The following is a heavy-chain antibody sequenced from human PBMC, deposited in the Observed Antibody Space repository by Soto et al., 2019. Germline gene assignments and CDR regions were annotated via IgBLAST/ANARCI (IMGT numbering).Heavy chain of an antibody. Sequence: QVQLVESGGGVVQPGRSLRLSCAASGFTFSTYAMHWVRQAPGKGLEWVSLISYDGGNKYYADSVKGRFTISRDNCKNTLYLQMNSLRTEDTAVYYCASAYGDYYFDYWGQGTLVTVSS. CDR3: ASAYGDYYFDY. CDR1: GFTFSTYA. D-gene: IGHD4-17*01. J-gene: IGHJ4*02. CDR2: ISYDGGNK. V-gene: IGHV3-30-3*01.